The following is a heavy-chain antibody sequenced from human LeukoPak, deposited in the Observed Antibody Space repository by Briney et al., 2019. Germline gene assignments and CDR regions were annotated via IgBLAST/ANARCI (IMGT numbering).Heavy chain of an antibody. D-gene: IGHD2-21*02. Sequence: PGGSLRLSCAASGFTVSGYMMNWVRQAPGKGLEWVSSISSSSSNIYYADSVKGRFTISRDNAKNSLYLQMNSLRAEDTAVYYCAREEVTAIHIYSHYYGMDVWGQGTTVTVS. CDR3: AREEVTAIHIYSHYYGMDV. J-gene: IGHJ6*02. CDR1: GFTVSGYM. V-gene: IGHV3-21*01. CDR2: ISSSSSNI.